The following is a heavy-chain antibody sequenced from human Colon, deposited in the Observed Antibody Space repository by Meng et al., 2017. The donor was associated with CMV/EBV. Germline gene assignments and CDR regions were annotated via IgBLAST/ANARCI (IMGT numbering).Heavy chain of an antibody. Sequence: ASVKVSCKASGYTFSAYYVLWIRQAPGQGLECMGWMNPNSGGTMPAQKFKGGVTMTRDTSIATAYMELSRLTSDDTAVYYCVRDLKATSVTTRGLYGLDIWGQGTTVTVSS. CDR3: VRDLKATSVTTRGLYGLDI. V-gene: IGHV1-2*02. CDR2: MNPNSGGT. J-gene: IGHJ6*02. CDR1: GYTFSAYY. D-gene: IGHD4-11*01.